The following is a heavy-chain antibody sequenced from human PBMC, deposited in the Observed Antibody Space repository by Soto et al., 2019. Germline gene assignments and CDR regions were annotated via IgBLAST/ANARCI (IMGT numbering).Heavy chain of an antibody. Sequence: GESLKISCKGSGYSFTSYWIGWVRQMPGKGLEWMGIIYPGDSDTRYSPSFQGQVTISADKSISTAYLQWSSLKASDTAMYYCARGLYDFWSGPRPQGLDYWGQGTLVTVSS. J-gene: IGHJ4*02. CDR1: GYSFTSYW. D-gene: IGHD3-3*01. V-gene: IGHV5-51*01. CDR2: IYPGDSDT. CDR3: ARGLYDFWSGPRPQGLDY.